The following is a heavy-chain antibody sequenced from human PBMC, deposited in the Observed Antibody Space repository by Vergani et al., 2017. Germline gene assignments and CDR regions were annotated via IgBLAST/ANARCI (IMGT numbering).Heavy chain of an antibody. Sequence: QVQLQQWGAGLLKPSETLSLTCAVYGGSFSGYYWSWIRQPPGKGLEWFGEINHRGSTNYNPPLYSRVTITVDTSKNQFSLKLGSVTAADTAVYYCARFVAVRGVNQYYYYGMDVWGQGTTVTVSS. J-gene: IGHJ6*02. CDR1: GGSFSGYY. CDR3: ARFVAVRGVNQYYYYGMDV. D-gene: IGHD3-10*01. CDR2: INHRGST. V-gene: IGHV4-34*01.